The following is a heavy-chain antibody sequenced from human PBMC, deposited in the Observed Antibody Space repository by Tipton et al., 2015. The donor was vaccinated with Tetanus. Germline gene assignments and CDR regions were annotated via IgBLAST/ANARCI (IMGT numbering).Heavy chain of an antibody. CDR1: AYTFTGYR. D-gene: IGHD6-13*01. CDR3: ARVKGTPWYEDYFQY. V-gene: IGHV1-2*02. J-gene: IGHJ1*01. CDR2: ADPKSGDT. Sequence: QLVQSGPEVKKPGASVKVSCKASAYTFTGYRLHWVRQAPGQGLEWMGWADPKSGDTHYAQKFQGRVTMTRDTSISTAYMELSSLTFDDTAIYYCARVKGTPWYEDYFQYWGQGTLVTVAS.